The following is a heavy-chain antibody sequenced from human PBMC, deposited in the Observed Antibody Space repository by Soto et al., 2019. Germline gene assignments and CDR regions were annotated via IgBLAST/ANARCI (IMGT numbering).Heavy chain of an antibody. J-gene: IGHJ6*02. Sequence: PGGSLRLSCAASGFTFSTYWMHWVRQAPGKGLVWVSRIHSDGITTLYADSVKGRFTISRDNSKNTLYLQMNSLRAEDTAVYYCARDRDSSSPPYGMDVWGQGTTVTVSS. CDR3: ARDRDSSSPPYGMDV. V-gene: IGHV3-74*01. CDR1: GFTFSTYW. CDR2: IHSDGITT. D-gene: IGHD6-13*01.